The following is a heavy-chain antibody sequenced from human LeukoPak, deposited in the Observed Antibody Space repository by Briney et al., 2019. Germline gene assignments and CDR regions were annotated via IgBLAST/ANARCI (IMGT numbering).Heavy chain of an antibody. V-gene: IGHV4-59*01. Sequence: GSLRLSCVASGFTFNNYAMHWVRQAPGKGLEWIGYIYYSGSTNYNPSLKSRVTISVDTSKNQFSLKLSSVTAADTAVYYCARGFSGYSYALDYWGQGTLVTVSS. J-gene: IGHJ4*02. D-gene: IGHD5-18*01. CDR1: GFTFNNYA. CDR3: ARGFSGYSYALDY. CDR2: IYYSGST.